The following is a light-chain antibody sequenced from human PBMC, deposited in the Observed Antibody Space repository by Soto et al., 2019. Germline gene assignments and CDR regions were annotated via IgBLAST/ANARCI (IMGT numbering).Light chain of an antibody. CDR1: SSDVGIYNY. V-gene: IGLV2-14*01. Sequence: QSVLTQPASVSGSPGQSITISCTGTSSDVGIYNYVSWYQQHPGKAPKLMICEVSNRPSVVSNRFSGSKSGNTASLTISGLRAEDEADYYCTSFTTNSIWVFGGGTKVTVL. CDR3: TSFTTNSIWV. J-gene: IGLJ3*02. CDR2: EVS.